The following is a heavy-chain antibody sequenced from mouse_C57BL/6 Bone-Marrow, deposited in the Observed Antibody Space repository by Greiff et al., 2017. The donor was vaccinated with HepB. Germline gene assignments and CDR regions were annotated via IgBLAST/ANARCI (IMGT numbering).Heavy chain of an antibody. V-gene: IGHV1-55*01. D-gene: IGHD2-5*01. Sequence: VQLQQPGAELVKPGASVKMSCKASGYTFTSYWITWVKQRPGQGLEWIGDIYPGSGSTNYNEKFKSKATMTVDTSSSTAYMQLSSLTSEDSAVYYCARTGYSNFYYYAMDYWGQGTSVTVSS. J-gene: IGHJ4*01. CDR2: IYPGSGST. CDR3: ARTGYSNFYYYAMDY. CDR1: GYTFTSYW.